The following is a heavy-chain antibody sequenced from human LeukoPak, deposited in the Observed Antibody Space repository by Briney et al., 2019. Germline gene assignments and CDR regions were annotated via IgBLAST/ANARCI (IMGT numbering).Heavy chain of an antibody. V-gene: IGHV3-20*04. CDR3: AKANKLWFGESVDAFDI. J-gene: IGHJ3*02. Sequence: GGSLRLSCAASGFTFDDYGMSWVRQAPGKGLEWVSGINWNGGSTGYADSVKGRFTISRDNAKNSLYLQMNSLRAEDTAVYYCAKANKLWFGESVDAFDIWGQGTMVTVSS. D-gene: IGHD3-10*01. CDR1: GFTFDDYG. CDR2: INWNGGST.